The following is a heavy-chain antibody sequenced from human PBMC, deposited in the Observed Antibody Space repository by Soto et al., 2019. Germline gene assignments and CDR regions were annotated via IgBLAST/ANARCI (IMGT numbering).Heavy chain of an antibody. J-gene: IGHJ6*03. Sequence: QVQLVGSGGGVVQPGKSLRLSCAASGFNFRNFGMHWVRQAPGKGLEWVAFIWYDGSNKYYADSVKGRFTFSRDNSKSTVYLQMNSLSAEDTAVYYCARDDTDCGSTNCDTYYYYAYYMDVWGSGTTVTVSS. CDR1: GFNFRNFG. CDR2: IWYDGSNK. CDR3: ARDDTDCGSTNCDTYYYYAYYMDV. D-gene: IGHD2-2*01. V-gene: IGHV3-33*01.